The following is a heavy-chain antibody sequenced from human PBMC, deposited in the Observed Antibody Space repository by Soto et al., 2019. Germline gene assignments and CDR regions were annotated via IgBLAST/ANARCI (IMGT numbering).Heavy chain of an antibody. V-gene: IGHV3-30*18. J-gene: IGHJ5*02. Sequence: GESLKISCAASGFSFSTYGMHWVRQAPGKGLEWVATISYDGGNKFYADSAKGRFTISRDNSKNTLYLQMNSLRANDTAVYYCSKDSSVVAAGSGGWFDPWGQGTLVTVSS. CDR2: ISYDGGNK. D-gene: IGHD6-13*01. CDR1: GFSFSTYG. CDR3: SKDSSVVAAGSGGWFDP.